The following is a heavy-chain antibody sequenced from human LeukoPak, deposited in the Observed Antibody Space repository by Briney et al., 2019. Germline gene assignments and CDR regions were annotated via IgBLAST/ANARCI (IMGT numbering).Heavy chain of an antibody. CDR2: INHSGST. J-gene: IGHJ4*02. CDR1: GGSFSGYY. V-gene: IGHV4-34*01. CDR3: ARGSGTRY. D-gene: IGHD3-10*01. Sequence: SETLSLTCAVYGGSFSGYYWSWIRQPPGKGLEWIGEINHSGSTNYNPSLKGRVTISVDTSKNQFSLKLSSVTAADTAVYYCARGSGTRYWGQGTLVTVSS.